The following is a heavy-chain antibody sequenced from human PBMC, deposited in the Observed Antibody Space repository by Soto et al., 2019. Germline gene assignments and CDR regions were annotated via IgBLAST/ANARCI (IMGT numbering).Heavy chain of an antibody. CDR1: GYSFSNYW. CDR3: ARRVSAFDI. Sequence: PGESLKISCKASGYSFSNYWIGWVRQMPGKGLEWMGIIYPGNSDARYSPSFQGQFTISADKSINTAYLQWSSLEASDTAMYYGARRVSAFDIWGQGTMVTVSS. J-gene: IGHJ3*02. V-gene: IGHV5-51*01. CDR2: IYPGNSDA.